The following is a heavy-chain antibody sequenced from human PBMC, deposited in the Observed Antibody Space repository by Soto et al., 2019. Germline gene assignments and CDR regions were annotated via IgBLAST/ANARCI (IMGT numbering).Heavy chain of an antibody. CDR3: ARGAQDSSSSVVSFDP. CDR1: GGTFSSYA. Sequence: GASVKVSCKASGGTFSSYAISWVRQAPGQGLEWMGGIIPIFGTANYAQKFQGRVTITADESTSTAYMELSSLRSEDTAVYYCARGAQDSSSSVVSFDPWGQGTLVTVSS. D-gene: IGHD6-6*01. J-gene: IGHJ5*02. CDR2: IIPIFGTA. V-gene: IGHV1-69*13.